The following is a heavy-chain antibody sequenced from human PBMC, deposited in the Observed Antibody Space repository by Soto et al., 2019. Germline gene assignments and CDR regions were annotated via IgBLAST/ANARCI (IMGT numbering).Heavy chain of an antibody. Sequence: SETLSLTCSVSGGSIRNVYWSWIRQAPGKGLEWIGFIFHSGNAKYNPSLKSRVTISVDTSKNQFSLSLDSVTAADTAVYFCVRAHAPTLTFDYWGQGTLVTVYS. CDR1: GGSIRNVY. D-gene: IGHD2-2*01. CDR3: VRAHAPTLTFDY. V-gene: IGHV4-59*01. J-gene: IGHJ4*01. CDR2: IFHSGNA.